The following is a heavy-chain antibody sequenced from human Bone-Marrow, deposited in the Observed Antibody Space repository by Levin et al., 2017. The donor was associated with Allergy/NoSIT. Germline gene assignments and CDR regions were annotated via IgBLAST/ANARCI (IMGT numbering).Heavy chain of an antibody. J-gene: IGHJ5*02. CDR2: INPSSGDT. D-gene: IGHD7-27*01. CDR3: ATLTGVLEPTTNNWFDP. V-gene: IGHV1-2*02. CDR1: GYTFTDYY. Sequence: GESLKISCKASGYTFTDYYMHWVRQAPGQGLEWMGWINPSSGDTNYAQKFQGRVTMTRDTSTSTAYMELSRLTSDDTAVFYCATLTGVLEPTTNNWFDPWGQGTLVTISS.